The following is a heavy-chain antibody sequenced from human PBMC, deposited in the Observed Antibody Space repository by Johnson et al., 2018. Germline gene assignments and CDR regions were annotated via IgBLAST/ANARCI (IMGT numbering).Heavy chain of an antibody. CDR1: GFSFSSYA. J-gene: IGHJ6*03. V-gene: IGHV3-64*01. Sequence: VQLVESGGGLVQPGGSXRLSCAASGFSFSSYAIHWVRQAPGKGLEYVSAISSDGGSTSYANSVKGRFTISRDNSKNTLYLQMGSLRAEDMGVYYCARAASSYYRYYYMDVWGKGTTVTVSS. CDR2: ISSDGGST. CDR3: ARAASSYYRYYYMDV. D-gene: IGHD3-10*01.